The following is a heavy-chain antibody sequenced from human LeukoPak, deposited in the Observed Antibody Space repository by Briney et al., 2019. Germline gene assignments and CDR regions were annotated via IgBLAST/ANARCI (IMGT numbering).Heavy chain of an antibody. CDR1: GFTFSSYW. Sequence: GGSLRLSCAASGFTFSSYWMSWVRQAPGKGLEWVANIKQDGSEKYYVDSVKGRFTISRDNAKNSLYLQMNSLRAKDTAVYYCARETDIVLMVYAGPVDYWGQGTLVTVSS. J-gene: IGHJ4*02. V-gene: IGHV3-7*01. CDR2: IKQDGSEK. D-gene: IGHD2-8*01. CDR3: ARETDIVLMVYAGPVDY.